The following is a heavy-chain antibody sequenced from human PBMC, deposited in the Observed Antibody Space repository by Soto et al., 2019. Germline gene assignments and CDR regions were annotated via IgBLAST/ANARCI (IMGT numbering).Heavy chain of an antibody. Sequence: QVQLQESGPGLVKPSETLSLTCTVSGGSVSSGRYYWSWIRQPPGKGLEWIGYIYYSGSTNYNPSLKRRVTISVETSKSRFSLKLSSVTAADTAVYYCARGAGLAGYCSGGSCYGMGFYYWGQGTLVTVSS. J-gene: IGHJ4*02. D-gene: IGHD2-15*01. CDR2: IYYSGST. V-gene: IGHV4-61*01. CDR1: GGSVSSGRYY. CDR3: ARGAGLAGYCSGGSCYGMGFYY.